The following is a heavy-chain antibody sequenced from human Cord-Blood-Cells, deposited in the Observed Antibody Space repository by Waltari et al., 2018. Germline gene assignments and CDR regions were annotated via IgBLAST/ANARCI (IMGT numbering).Heavy chain of an antibody. Sequence: QVQLVQPGAEVKKPAASVKVSCTASGYTCTSYYMHWVRQAHGQALEWMGIINTSGGSTSYAQKFQGRGTMTRDTSTSTVYMELSSLRSEDTAVYYCARDSLNPSGVPANDYMDVWGKGTTVTVSS. D-gene: IGHD2-2*01. CDR1: GYTCTSYY. V-gene: IGHV1-46*01. J-gene: IGHJ6*03. CDR3: ARDSLNPSGVPANDYMDV. CDR2: INTSGGST.